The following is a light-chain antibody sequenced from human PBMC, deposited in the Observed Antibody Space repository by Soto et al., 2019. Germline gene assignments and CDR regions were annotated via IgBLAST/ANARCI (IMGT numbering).Light chain of an antibody. V-gene: IGKV1-39*01. CDR1: QSIRSY. CDR2: AAS. Sequence: DIQLTQSPSSLSASVGDRVTITCRASQSIRSYLNWYQQKPWKAPKLLIHAASSLQTGVSSRFSGSGSGADFTLTISNLQPEDFATYYCQQTSSTPTFGGGTKVDI. CDR3: QQTSSTPT. J-gene: IGKJ4*01.